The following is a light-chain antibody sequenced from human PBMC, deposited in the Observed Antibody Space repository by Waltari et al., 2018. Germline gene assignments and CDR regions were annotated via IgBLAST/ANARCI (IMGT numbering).Light chain of an antibody. CDR3: QQSYSTLRA. J-gene: IGKJ3*01. CDR2: WAS. Sequence: DIVMTQSPDSLAVSLGERATINCKSSQSVLYSSNNKNYLAWYQQKPGQAPKLLIYWASTRESGVPDRFSGSGSGTDFTLTISSLQAEDVAVYYCQQSYSTLRAFGPGTKVDIK. CDR1: QSVLYSSNNKNY. V-gene: IGKV4-1*01.